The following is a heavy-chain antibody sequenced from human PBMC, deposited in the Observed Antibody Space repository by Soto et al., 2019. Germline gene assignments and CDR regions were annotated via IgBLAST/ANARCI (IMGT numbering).Heavy chain of an antibody. D-gene: IGHD2-2*02. V-gene: IGHV4-61*01. Sequence: KPSETLSLTCTVSGDSVSSGSYFWSWLRQPPGKGLEWIGYIYFSGSTNYNPSLESRVAISVDTSKNQFSLKLNSVTAADTAVYYCAKGALGYCSSTSCYTFAFDVWGQGTLVTVSS. CDR3: AKGALGYCSSTSCYTFAFDV. J-gene: IGHJ3*01. CDR1: GDSVSSGSYF. CDR2: IYFSGST.